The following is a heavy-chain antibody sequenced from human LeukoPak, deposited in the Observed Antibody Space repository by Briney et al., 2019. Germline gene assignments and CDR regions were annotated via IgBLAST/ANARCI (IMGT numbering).Heavy chain of an antibody. CDR1: GFTFRTYW. D-gene: IGHD1-26*01. J-gene: IGHJ4*02. CDR2: INEDGSIT. CDR3: GRDLGGRSGY. V-gene: IGHV3-74*01. Sequence: GGSLRLSCAVSGFTFRTYWMHWVRQVPGEGLVWVSRINEDGSITNYADTVKGRFSISRDNAKNTLYLQMNSLRAEDTAVYYCGRDLGGRSGYWGQGTLVTVSS.